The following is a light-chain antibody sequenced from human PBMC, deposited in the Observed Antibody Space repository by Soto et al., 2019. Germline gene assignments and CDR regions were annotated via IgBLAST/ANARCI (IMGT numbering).Light chain of an antibody. CDR3: QQVKTYPLT. V-gene: IGKV1-9*01. CDR1: QAISSH. CDR2: AAS. J-gene: IGKJ4*01. Sequence: DIQLTQSPSFLSASVGDRVTITCRASQAISSHLAWYQQKPGKAPKLLIYAASTLQSGVPSGFGGSGSGTEFTLTITSLQPEDFATYYCQQVKTYPLTFGGGTKVEI.